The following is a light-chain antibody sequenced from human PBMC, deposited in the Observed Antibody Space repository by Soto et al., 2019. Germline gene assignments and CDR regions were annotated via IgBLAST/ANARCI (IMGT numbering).Light chain of an antibody. Sequence: EVVLTQSPVTLSLSPGERATLSCRASQSVSSNLAWYQQKPGQAPRLLIYGASTRATGIPASFSGSGSGTELTLTISSLQSEDFAVYYCQQYNNGPRTFGQGTKVDIK. V-gene: IGKV3-15*01. CDR2: GAS. J-gene: IGKJ1*01. CDR1: QSVSSN. CDR3: QQYNNGPRT.